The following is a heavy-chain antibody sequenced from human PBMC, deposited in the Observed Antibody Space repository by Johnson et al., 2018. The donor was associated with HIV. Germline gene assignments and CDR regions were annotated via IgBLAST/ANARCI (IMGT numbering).Heavy chain of an antibody. Sequence: VQLVESGGGLVQPGGSLRLSCAASGFTFSSYDMHWVRQATGKGLEWVSAIGTAGDTSYPDSVKGRFTISGENAKNTLYLQLNSLIAYDTALYYCARELGIQSFDLWGQGTMVTVSS. CDR2: IGTAGDT. CDR1: GFTFSSYD. CDR3: ARELGIQSFDL. J-gene: IGHJ3*01. D-gene: IGHD7-27*01. V-gene: IGHV3-13*01.